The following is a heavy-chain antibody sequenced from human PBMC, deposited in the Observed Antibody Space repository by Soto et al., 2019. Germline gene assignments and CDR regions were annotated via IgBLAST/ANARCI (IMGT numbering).Heavy chain of an antibody. Sequence: SETLSLTCAVSGGSISSSNCWSWVRQPPGRGLEWIGEIYHSGSTNYNPSLKSRVTISVDKSKNQFSLKLSSVTAADTAVYYCARVEGRFYYGMDVWGQGTTVTVSS. J-gene: IGHJ6*02. CDR1: GGSISSSNC. CDR2: IYHSGST. CDR3: ARVEGRFYYGMDV. V-gene: IGHV4-4*02.